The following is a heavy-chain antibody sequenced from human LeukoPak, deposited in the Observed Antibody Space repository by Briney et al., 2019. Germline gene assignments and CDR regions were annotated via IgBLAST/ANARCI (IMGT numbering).Heavy chain of an antibody. CDR1: GFTFSSYA. CDR3: ARDYYYDSSGFPYNWFDP. D-gene: IGHD3-22*01. CDR2: ISYDGSNK. V-gene: IGHV3-30-3*01. J-gene: IGHJ5*02. Sequence: GRSLRLSCAASGFTFSSYAMHWVRQAPGKGLEWVAVISYDGSNKYYADSVKGRFTISRDNSKNTLYLQMNSLRSEDTAVYYCARDYYYDSSGFPYNWFDPWGQGTLVTVSS.